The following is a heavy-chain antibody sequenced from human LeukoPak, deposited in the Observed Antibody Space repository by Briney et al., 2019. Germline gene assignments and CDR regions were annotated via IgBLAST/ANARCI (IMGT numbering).Heavy chain of an antibody. CDR1: GGSISSGGYY. CDR2: IYYSGST. Sequence: SETLSLTCTVSGGSISSGGYYWNWIRQHPGKGLEWIGYIYYSGSTYYNPSLRNRLTISVDTSKNQFSLKLSSVTAADTAVYYCARDNRDDYYDSSGFFGAFDIWGQGTMVTVSS. J-gene: IGHJ3*02. CDR3: ARDNRDDYYDSSGFFGAFDI. D-gene: IGHD3-22*01. V-gene: IGHV4-31*03.